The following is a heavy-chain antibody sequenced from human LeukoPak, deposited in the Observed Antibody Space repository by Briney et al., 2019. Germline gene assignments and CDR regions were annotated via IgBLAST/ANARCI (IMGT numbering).Heavy chain of an antibody. Sequence: PSETLSLTCAVYGGSFSGYYWSWIRQPPGKGLEWIGEINHSGSTNYNPSLKSRVTVSVDTSKNQFSLNLNSVTAADTAVYYCAGYTNSPLYWYFDLWGRGTLVTVSS. CDR3: AGYTNSPLYWYFDL. V-gene: IGHV4-34*01. D-gene: IGHD2-2*02. J-gene: IGHJ2*01. CDR1: GGSFSGYY. CDR2: INHSGST.